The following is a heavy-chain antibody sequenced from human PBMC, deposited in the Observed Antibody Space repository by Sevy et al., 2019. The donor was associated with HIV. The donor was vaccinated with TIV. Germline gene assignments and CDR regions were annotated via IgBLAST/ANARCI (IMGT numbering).Heavy chain of an antibody. CDR1: GFIFSSFA. Sequence: GGSPRLSCAASGFIFSSFAMGWVRQGPRKGLEWISVISASGDYTYYADSVKGRFTISRDNSKNTRFLQMNSLRAEDTAIFYCAKKMGGGSGMAFLIDYWGQGTLVTVSS. CDR2: ISASGDYT. V-gene: IGHV3-23*01. D-gene: IGHD1-20*01. CDR3: AKKMGGGSGMAFLIDY. J-gene: IGHJ4*02.